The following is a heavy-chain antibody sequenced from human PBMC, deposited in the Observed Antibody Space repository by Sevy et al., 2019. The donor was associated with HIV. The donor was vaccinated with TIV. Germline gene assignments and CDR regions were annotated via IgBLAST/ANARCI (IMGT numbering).Heavy chain of an antibody. V-gene: IGHV1-18*01. J-gene: IGHJ4*02. Sequence: ASVKVSCKASGYTFTNYAISWVRQAPGQGLEWMGWIRGFNGDTKNAEKFQGRFTMTTDTSTKTAYMDLRSLRSDDTAVHYCVRGTTFYDFWTGGDYWGQGTLVTVSS. CDR3: VRGTTFYDFWTGGDY. D-gene: IGHD3-3*01. CDR1: GYTFTNYA. CDR2: IRGFNGDT.